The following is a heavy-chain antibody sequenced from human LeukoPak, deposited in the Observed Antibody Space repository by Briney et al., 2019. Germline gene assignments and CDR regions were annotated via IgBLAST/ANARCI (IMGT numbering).Heavy chain of an antibody. V-gene: IGHV4-34*01. Sequence: SETLSLTCAVYGGSFSGYYWSWMRQPPGKGLEWIGEINHSGSTNYNPSLESRVTISVDTSKNQFSLKLSSVTAADTAVYYCARGGRNYDILTGYYKYWGQGTLVTVSS. D-gene: IGHD3-9*01. CDR2: INHSGST. CDR3: ARGGRNYDILTGYYKY. J-gene: IGHJ4*02. CDR1: GGSFSGYY.